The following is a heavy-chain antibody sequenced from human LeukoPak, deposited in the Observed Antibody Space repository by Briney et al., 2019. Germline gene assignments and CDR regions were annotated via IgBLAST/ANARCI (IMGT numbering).Heavy chain of an antibody. CDR1: GGSINSYY. CDR2: IYYSGST. D-gene: IGHD3-9*01. CDR3: ARGGDIFTGYYRFDY. V-gene: IGHV4-59*08. J-gene: IGHJ4*02. Sequence: SETLSLTCTVSGGSINSYYWSWIRQPPGKGLEWIGYIYYSGSTNYNPPLTSRVTISVNTSKNQFSLKLSSVPAADTAVYYCARGGDIFTGYYRFDYCGQGPLVTVSS.